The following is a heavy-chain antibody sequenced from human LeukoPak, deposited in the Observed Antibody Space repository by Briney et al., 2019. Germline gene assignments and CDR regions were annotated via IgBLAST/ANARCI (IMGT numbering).Heavy chain of an antibody. J-gene: IGHJ5*02. V-gene: IGHV4-39*07. CDR1: GGSISSSSYY. D-gene: IGHD6-13*01. CDR3: ARDRYSSSWYDGFDP. CDR2: IYYSGST. Sequence: SETLSLTCTVSGGSISSSSYYWGWIRQPPGKGLEWIGSIYYSGSTYYNPSLKSRVTISVDTSKNQFSLKLTSVTAADTAVYYCARDRYSSSWYDGFDPWGQGTLVTVSS.